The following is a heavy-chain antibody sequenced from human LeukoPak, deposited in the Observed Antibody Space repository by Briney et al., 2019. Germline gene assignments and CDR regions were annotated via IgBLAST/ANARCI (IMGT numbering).Heavy chain of an antibody. V-gene: IGHV4-61*02. CDR1: GGSISRSDYY. J-gene: IGHJ6*03. CDR2: IYTSGST. D-gene: IGHD3-22*01. Sequence: RASETLSLTCTVSGGSISRSDYYWSWIRQPAGKGLEWIGRIYTSGSTNYNPSLKSRVTMSVDTSKNQFSLKLSSVTAADTAVYYCARVLLRVIEDYYYYYMDVWGKGTTVTVSS. CDR3: ARVLLRVIEDYYYYYMDV.